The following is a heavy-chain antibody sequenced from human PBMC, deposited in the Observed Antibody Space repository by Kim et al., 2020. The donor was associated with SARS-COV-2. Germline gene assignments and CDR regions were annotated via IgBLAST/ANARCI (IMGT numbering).Heavy chain of an antibody. CDR2: IKSKTDGGTT. V-gene: IGHV3-15*01. Sequence: GGSLRLSCAASGFTFSNACMRWVRQAPGKGLEWVGRIKSKTDGGTTDYAAPGKGRFTISRDDSTNTLYLQMNSLKTEDTAVYYCTTEPSTTYYDILTGYYMLDYWGQGTLVTVSS. CDR3: TTEPSTTYYDILTGYYMLDY. D-gene: IGHD3-9*01. J-gene: IGHJ4*02. CDR1: GFTFSNAC.